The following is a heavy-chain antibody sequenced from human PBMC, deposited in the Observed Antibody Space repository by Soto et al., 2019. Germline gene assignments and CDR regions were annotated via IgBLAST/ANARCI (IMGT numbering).Heavy chain of an antibody. CDR1: GGSISSGGYY. CDR2: IYYSGST. D-gene: IGHD3-10*01. V-gene: IGHV4-31*03. J-gene: IGHJ2*01. Sequence: PSETLSLTCTVSGGSISSGGYYWSWIRQHPGKGLEWIGYIYYSGSTYYNPSLKSRVTISVDTSKNQFSLKLSSVTAADTAVYYCARGIHSRRFENWYFDLWGRGTLVTVSS. CDR3: ARGIHSRRFENWYFDL.